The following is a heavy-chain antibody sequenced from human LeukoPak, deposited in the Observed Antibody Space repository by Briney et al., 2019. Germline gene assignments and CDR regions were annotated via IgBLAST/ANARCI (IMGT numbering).Heavy chain of an antibody. CDR3: ASSGSWYIDY. D-gene: IGHD6-13*01. CDR1: GGSFSGYY. V-gene: IGHV4-34*01. Sequence: SETLSLTCAVYGGSFSGYYWSWIRQPPGKGLEWIGEINHSGSTNYNPSLKSRVTIPVDTSKNQFSLKLSSVTAADTAVYYCASSGSWYIDYWGQGTLVTVSS. CDR2: INHSGST. J-gene: IGHJ4*02.